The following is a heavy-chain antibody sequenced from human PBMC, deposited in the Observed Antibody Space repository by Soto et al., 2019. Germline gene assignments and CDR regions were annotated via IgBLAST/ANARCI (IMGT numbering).Heavy chain of an antibody. Sequence: QVQLVQSGAEVKKPGSSVQVSCKSSGGTFSSYAISWVRHAPGQGLESMGGIIPIFGTANYAQKFQGRVTITADESTSTAYMELSSLRSEDTAVYYCARANRYCSSTSCYYYYYGMDVWGQGTTVTVSS. D-gene: IGHD2-2*01. CDR1: GGTFSSYA. CDR3: ARANRYCSSTSCYYYYYGMDV. CDR2: IIPIFGTA. V-gene: IGHV1-69*01. J-gene: IGHJ6*02.